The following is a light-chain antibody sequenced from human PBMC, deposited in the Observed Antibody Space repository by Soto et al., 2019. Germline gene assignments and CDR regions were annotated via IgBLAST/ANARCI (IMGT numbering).Light chain of an antibody. J-gene: IGKJ2*03. V-gene: IGKV1-33*01. CDR2: DAS. CDR1: QDISNY. CDR3: QQFNSRPYS. Sequence: DIQMTQSPSSLSASVGDRVTITCQASQDISNYLNWYQQKPGKAPKLLIYDASNLESGVPSRFSGSGSGTDFFFTISSLQPEDSATYYCQQFNSRPYSFGQGTKLEIK.